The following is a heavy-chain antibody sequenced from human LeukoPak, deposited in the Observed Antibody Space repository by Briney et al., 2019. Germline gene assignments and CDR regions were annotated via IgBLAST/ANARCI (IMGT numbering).Heavy chain of an antibody. CDR2: INAGNGNT. Sequence: ASVKVSCKASGYTFAKHAIHWVRQAPGQRLEWMGWINAGNGNTKYSQKFQGRVTITRDTSASTAYMELSSLRSEDTAVYYCARGLRSWFDPWGQGTLVTVSS. V-gene: IGHV1-3*01. CDR3: ARGLRSWFDP. D-gene: IGHD4-17*01. CDR1: GYTFAKHA. J-gene: IGHJ5*02.